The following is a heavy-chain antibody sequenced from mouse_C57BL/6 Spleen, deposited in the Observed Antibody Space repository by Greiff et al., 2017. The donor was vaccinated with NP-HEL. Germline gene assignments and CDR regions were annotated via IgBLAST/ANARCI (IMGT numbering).Heavy chain of an antibody. V-gene: IGHV1-76*01. D-gene: IGHD1-1*01. CDR2: IYPGSGNT. CDR1: GYTFTDYY. CDR3: ARKGIITTAMDD. J-gene: IGHJ4*01. Sequence: QVQLQQSGAELVRPGASVKLSCKASGYTFTDYYINWVKQRPGQGLEWIARIYPGSGNTYYNEKFKGKATLTAEKSSSTAYMQLSSLTSEDSAVYFCARKGIITTAMDDWGQGTSVTVSS.